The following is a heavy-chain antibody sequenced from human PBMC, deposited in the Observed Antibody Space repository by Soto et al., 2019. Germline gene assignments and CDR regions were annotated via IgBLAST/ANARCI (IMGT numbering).Heavy chain of an antibody. D-gene: IGHD4-4*01. CDR1: GGTFSSYT. CDR2: IIPIGGIA. Sequence: SVKVSCKASGGTFSSYTISWVRQAPGQGLEWMGRIIPIGGIANYAQNFQGRVTMTGDTSTSTAYMELSSLRSEDSAMYYCAVSYSDFDDWGQGTLVTVSS. V-gene: IGHV1-69*02. J-gene: IGHJ4*02. CDR3: AVSYSDFDD.